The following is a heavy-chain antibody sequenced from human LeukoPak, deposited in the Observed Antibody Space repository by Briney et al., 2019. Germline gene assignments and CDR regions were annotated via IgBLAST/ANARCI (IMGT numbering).Heavy chain of an antibody. J-gene: IGHJ5*02. CDR1: GFTWSSYW. D-gene: IGHD4-17*01. CDR3: ARDLGYGALDP. Sequence: GGSLRLSCAASGFTWSSYWMNWVRQAPGKGLEWVALINPDGSQTNYVDSVKGRLTISRDNAENSLYLQMNSLRAEDTAVYYCARDLGYGALDPWGQGTLVTVSS. CDR2: INPDGSQT. V-gene: IGHV3-7*01.